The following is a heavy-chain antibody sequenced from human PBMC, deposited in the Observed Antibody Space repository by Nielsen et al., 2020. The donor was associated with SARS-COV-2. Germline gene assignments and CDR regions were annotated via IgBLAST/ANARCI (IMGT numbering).Heavy chain of an antibody. CDR2: MSYDGSNE. CDR1: GFSFSNYG. J-gene: IGHJ4*02. V-gene: IGHV3-30*18. Sequence: GGSLRLSCEASGFSFSNYGMHWVRQTPGKGLEWVAVMSYDGSNEHYADSVKGRFTISRDNSKNTLFLQMNTLRPEDTAVYYCAKDSRAATYIHYWGQGTPVTVSS. D-gene: IGHD5-12*01. CDR3: AKDSRAATYIHY.